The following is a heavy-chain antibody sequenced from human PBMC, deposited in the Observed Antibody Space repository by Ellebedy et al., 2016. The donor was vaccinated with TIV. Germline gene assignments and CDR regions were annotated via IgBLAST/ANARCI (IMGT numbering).Heavy chain of an antibody. J-gene: IGHJ4*02. CDR3: AKDRYRCTSTSCPYFFDS. CDR2: ISASSGKT. V-gene: IGHV3-23*01. D-gene: IGHD2-2*01. CDR1: GFTFSDCA. Sequence: PGGSLRLSCAATGFTFSDCAMSWVRQAPGKGLEWVSAISASSGKTYNADSVKGRFTISRDNSKNTLYLQMNSLRAEDTAVYYCAKDRYRCTSTSCPYFFDSWGRGTLVTVSS.